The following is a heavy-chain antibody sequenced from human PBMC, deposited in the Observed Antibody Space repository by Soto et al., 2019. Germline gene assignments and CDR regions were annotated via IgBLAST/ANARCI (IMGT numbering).Heavy chain of an antibody. CDR1: VGSINSYY. V-gene: IGHV4-59*01. Sequence: SETLSLTCTVSVGSINSYYWSWVRQPPGKGLEWIGYIYDSGITSYNPSLKSRVTMSADTSKNQFSLKLTSVTGADTAAYYCARTYDSNGYANEFDSWGQGILVTVSS. CDR3: ARTYDSNGYANEFDS. D-gene: IGHD3-22*01. J-gene: IGHJ4*02. CDR2: IYDSGIT.